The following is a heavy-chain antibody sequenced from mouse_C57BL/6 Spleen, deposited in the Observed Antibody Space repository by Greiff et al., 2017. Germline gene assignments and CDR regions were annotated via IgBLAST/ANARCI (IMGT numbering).Heavy chain of an antibody. Sequence: EVQLQESGPELVKPGASVKISCKASGYTFTDYYMNWVKQSHGQSLEWIGDINPKNGGTSYNQKFQGKATLTVNKSSSTAYMELRSLTSEDSAVYYCASLEGLAYWGQGTLVTVSA. J-gene: IGHJ3*01. CDR3: ASLEGLAY. D-gene: IGHD3-3*01. V-gene: IGHV1-26*01. CDR2: INPKNGGT. CDR1: GYTFTDYY.